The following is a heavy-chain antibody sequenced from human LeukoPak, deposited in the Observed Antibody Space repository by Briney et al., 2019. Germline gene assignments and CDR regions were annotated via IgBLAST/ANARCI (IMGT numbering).Heavy chain of an antibody. V-gene: IGHV3-30*18. Sequence: QAGGSLRLSCAASGFTFSSYGMHWVRQAPGKGLEWVAVISYDGSNKYYADSVKGRFTISRDNSKNTLYLQMNSLRAEDTAVYYCAKESYYYGSGSYGGYFDYWGQGTLVTVSS. D-gene: IGHD3-10*01. CDR2: ISYDGSNK. J-gene: IGHJ4*02. CDR3: AKESYYYGSGSYGGYFDY. CDR1: GFTFSSYG.